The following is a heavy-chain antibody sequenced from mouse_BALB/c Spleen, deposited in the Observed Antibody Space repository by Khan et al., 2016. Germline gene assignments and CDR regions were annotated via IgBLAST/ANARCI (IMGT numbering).Heavy chain of an antibody. V-gene: IGHV1-80*01. CDR3: ARSGYGYDY. J-gene: IGHJ2*01. Sequence: VQLQESGAELVRPGSSVKISCKASGYAFSIYWMNWVKQRPGQGLEWIGQIYPGDGDTEYNGKFKDKATLTADKSSSTAYMQLSSLTSEDSAVCFCARSGYGYDYWGQGTTLTVSS. CDR2: IYPGDGDT. CDR1: GYAFSIYW. D-gene: IGHD2-2*01.